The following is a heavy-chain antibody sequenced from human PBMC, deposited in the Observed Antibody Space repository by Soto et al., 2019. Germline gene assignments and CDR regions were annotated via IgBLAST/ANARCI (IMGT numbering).Heavy chain of an antibody. CDR3: ARIDIFTVTTEDYGMDV. CDR2: IYYSGST. D-gene: IGHD4-4*01. CDR1: GGSISSGGYY. Sequence: SETLSLTCTVSGGSISSGGYYWSWIRQHPGKGLEWIGYIYYSGSTYYNPSLKSRVTISVDTSKNQFSLKLSSVTAADTAVYYCARIDIFTVTTEDYGMDVWGQGTTVTVSS. V-gene: IGHV4-31*03. J-gene: IGHJ6*02.